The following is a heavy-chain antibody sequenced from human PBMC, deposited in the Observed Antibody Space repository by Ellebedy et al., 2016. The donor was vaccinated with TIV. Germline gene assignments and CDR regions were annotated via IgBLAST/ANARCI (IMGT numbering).Heavy chain of an antibody. J-gene: IGHJ3*02. CDR2: IYHSGST. CDR1: GDSISSSNW. V-gene: IGHV4-4*02. CDR3: ARRQAYDDFEYTFDI. D-gene: IGHD4-17*01. Sequence: MPSETLSLTCAVSGDSISSSNWWSWVRQPPGKGLEWIGEIYHSGSTNYNPSLKRRVSMSVDKSKNQFSLKLSSVTAADMAVYYCARRQAYDDFEYTFDIWGQGTMVTVSS.